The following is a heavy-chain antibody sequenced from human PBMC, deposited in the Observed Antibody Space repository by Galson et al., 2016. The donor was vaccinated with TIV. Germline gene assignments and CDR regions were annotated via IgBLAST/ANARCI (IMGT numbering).Heavy chain of an antibody. CDR3: ARDRGSMTMILVVDYRYGMDV. CDR1: GYTFRNYG. J-gene: IGHJ6*02. D-gene: IGHD3-22*01. CDR2: ITSYNGDT. Sequence: SVKVSCKASGYTFRNYGFSWARQAPGQGLEWLGWITSYNGDTNYAHNLRGRLTMTTDSSTTTASMELRSLRSDDTAVYFCARDRGSMTMILVVDYRYGMDVWGQGTTVTVSS. V-gene: IGHV1-18*04.